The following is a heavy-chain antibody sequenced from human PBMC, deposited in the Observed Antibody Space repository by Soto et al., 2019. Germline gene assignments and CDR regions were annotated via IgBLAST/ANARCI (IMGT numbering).Heavy chain of an antibody. CDR1: GFTFSSYT. J-gene: IGHJ4*02. CDR2: IRGNGDSP. V-gene: IGHV3-64D*06. D-gene: IGHD5-12*01. Sequence: GGSLRLSCSASGFTFSSYTMHWVRQAPGKGLDYVSGIRGNGDSPFYADSVKGRFTISRDNSKNALYLLMSSLSADDTAVYYCVKSRGGNNFDFFDWGQGALVTVSS. CDR3: VKSRGGNNFDFFD.